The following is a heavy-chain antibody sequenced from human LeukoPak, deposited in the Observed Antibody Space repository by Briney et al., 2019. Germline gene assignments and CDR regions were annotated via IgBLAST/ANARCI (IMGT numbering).Heavy chain of an antibody. CDR2: ISYDGSNK. CDR1: GFTFSSYA. D-gene: IGHD4-17*01. Sequence: PGRSLRLSCAASGFTFSSYAMHWVRQAPGKGLEWVAVISYDGSNKYYADSVKGRFTISKDNAKNSLYLQMNSLRAEDTAVYYCARAGGSTVSHSDYWGQGTLVTVSS. V-gene: IGHV3-30-3*01. J-gene: IGHJ4*02. CDR3: ARAGGSTVSHSDY.